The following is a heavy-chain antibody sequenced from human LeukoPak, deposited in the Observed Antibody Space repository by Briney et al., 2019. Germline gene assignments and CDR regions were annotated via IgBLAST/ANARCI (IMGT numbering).Heavy chain of an antibody. CDR2: MNPNSGNT. J-gene: IGHJ6*03. CDR1: GYTFTSYD. V-gene: IGHV1-8*01. CDR3: ARVGLQYYYYYYMDV. Sequence: GASVKVSCKASGYTFTSYDINWVRQATGQGLEWMGWMNPNSGNTGHAQKFQGRVTMTRNTSISTAYMELSSLRSEDTAVYYCARVGLQYYYYYYMDVWGKGTTVTVSS.